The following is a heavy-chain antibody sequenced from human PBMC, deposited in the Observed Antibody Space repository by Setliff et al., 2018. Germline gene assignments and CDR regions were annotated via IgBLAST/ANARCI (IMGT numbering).Heavy chain of an antibody. Sequence: SETLSLTCAVYGGSFSSYYWNWIRQPPGKGLEWIGEIHHSGSTNYNPSLKSRVTISVDTSRNQFSLNLNSATAADTAVYYCARHDLSFDSAWDVWGKGTTVTVSS. V-gene: IGHV4-34*01. D-gene: IGHD3-9*01. CDR1: GGSFSSYY. CDR2: IHHSGST. J-gene: IGHJ6*03. CDR3: ARHDLSFDSAWDV.